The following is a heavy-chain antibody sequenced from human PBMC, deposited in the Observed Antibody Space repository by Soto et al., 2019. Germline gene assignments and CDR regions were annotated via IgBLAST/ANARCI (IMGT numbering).Heavy chain of an antibody. V-gene: IGHV1-8*01. CDR1: GYTFTGYD. J-gene: IGHJ4*02. Sequence: QVQLVQSGAEVKKPGASVKVSCKASGYTFTGYDINWVRQATGQGLEWMGWMNPNSGNTAYAQKFQGRVTMTRNTARSTAYIELSSLRSEDTAVYYCAIEVVGANINCGQGTLVTVSS. CDR2: MNPNSGNT. D-gene: IGHD1-26*01. CDR3: AIEVVGANIN.